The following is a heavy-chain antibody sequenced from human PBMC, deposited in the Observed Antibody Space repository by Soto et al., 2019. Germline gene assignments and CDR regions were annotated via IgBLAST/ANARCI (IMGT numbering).Heavy chain of an antibody. Sequence: SETLFLTCAVYGVSLSPHYWNWIRQPPGKGLEWIGYSYYSCSTTYNHALKSRVTISVDTSKNQFSLNLRSVTAADTAVYYCARGSYYGSGENWGQGTLVTVSS. D-gene: IGHD3-10*01. CDR3: ARGSYYGSGEN. CDR2: SYYSCST. V-gene: IGHV4-59*11. J-gene: IGHJ4*02. CDR1: GVSLSPHY.